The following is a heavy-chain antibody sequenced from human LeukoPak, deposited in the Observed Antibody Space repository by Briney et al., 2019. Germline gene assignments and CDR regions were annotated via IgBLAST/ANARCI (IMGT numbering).Heavy chain of an antibody. D-gene: IGHD6-6*01. V-gene: IGHV1-8*01. Sequence: ASVKVSCKASGYTFTSYDINWVRQATGQGLEWMGWMNPNSGNTGYAQKFQGRVTMTRNTSISTAYMELSSLRSEDTAVYYCARGLTPRAARPFWYWGQGTLVTVSS. CDR3: ARGLTPRAARPFWY. CDR1: GYTFTSYD. CDR2: MNPNSGNT. J-gene: IGHJ4*02.